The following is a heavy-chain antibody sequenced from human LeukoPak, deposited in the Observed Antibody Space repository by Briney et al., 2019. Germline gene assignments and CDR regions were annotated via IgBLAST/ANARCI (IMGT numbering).Heavy chain of an antibody. Sequence: EASVKVSCKASGYTFTSYYMHWVRQAPGQGLEWMGIINPSGGSTSYAQKFQGGVTMTRDMSTSTVYMELSSLRSEDTAVYYCARGGLEGMATISDAFDIWGQGTMVTVSS. CDR3: ARGGLEGMATISDAFDI. D-gene: IGHD5-24*01. CDR2: INPSGGST. V-gene: IGHV1-46*01. CDR1: GYTFTSYY. J-gene: IGHJ3*02.